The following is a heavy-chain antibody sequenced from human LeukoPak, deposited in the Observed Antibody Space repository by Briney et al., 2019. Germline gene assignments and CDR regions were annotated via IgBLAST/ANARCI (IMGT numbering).Heavy chain of an antibody. CDR1: GGSIIDTNYF. Sequence: PSETLSLTCTVSGGSIIDTNYFWGWLRQPPGRGLEWIGSIYYRGNTYYSPSLKSRVTLFVDTSKNHFSLKLSSVTAADTATYYCARRKVAAEIDYWGQGTLVTVSS. J-gene: IGHJ4*02. D-gene: IGHD6-13*01. V-gene: IGHV4-39*02. CDR3: ARRKVAAEIDY. CDR2: IYYRGNT.